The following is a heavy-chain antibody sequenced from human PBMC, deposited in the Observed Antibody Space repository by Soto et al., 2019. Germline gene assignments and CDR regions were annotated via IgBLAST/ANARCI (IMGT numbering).Heavy chain of an antibody. CDR1: GGTFSSYT. D-gene: IGHD6-13*01. CDR2: IIPILGIA. CDR3: ARDSNSSWYEGNWFDP. J-gene: IGHJ5*02. V-gene: IGHV1-69*08. Sequence: QVQLVQSGAEVKKPGSSVKVSCKASGGTFSSYTISWVRQAPGQGLEWMGRIIPILGIANYAQKFQGRVTITADKSTSTAYMELNSLRSEDTAVYYCARDSNSSWYEGNWFDPWGQGTLVTVSS.